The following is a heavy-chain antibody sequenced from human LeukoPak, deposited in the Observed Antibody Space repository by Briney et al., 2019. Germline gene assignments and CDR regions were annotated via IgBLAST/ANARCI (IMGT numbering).Heavy chain of an antibody. Sequence: SETLSLTCTVSGGSTSNYFCTWLRQSAGKGLEWIGRIHTSGSTNYNPSLKSRVSMSVDTSKNQFSLKLSSVTAADTAVYYCARDPEGHGYYFDYWGQGTLVTVSS. J-gene: IGHJ4*02. CDR1: GGSTSNYF. CDR3: ARDPEGHGYYFDY. V-gene: IGHV4-4*07. CDR2: IHTSGST. D-gene: IGHD3-3*01.